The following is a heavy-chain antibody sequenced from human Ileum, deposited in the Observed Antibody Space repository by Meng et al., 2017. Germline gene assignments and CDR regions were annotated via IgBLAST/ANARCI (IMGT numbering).Heavy chain of an antibody. Sequence: QVHLVQSVAEVKKPGASVKVSCKASGYTFTTYGISWVRQAPGQGLEWMGWMNTDKGNTNYAQKFQGRVTMTRDTSTSTAYMELRSLRSDDTAVYYCAREGAYNGGDYWGQGTLVTVSS. CDR1: GYTFTTYG. J-gene: IGHJ4*02. D-gene: IGHD1-1*01. V-gene: IGHV1-18*01. CDR3: AREGAYNGGDY. CDR2: MNTDKGNT.